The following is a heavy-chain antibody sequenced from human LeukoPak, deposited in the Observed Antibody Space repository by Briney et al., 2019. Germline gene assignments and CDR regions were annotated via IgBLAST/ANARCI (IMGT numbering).Heavy chain of an antibody. J-gene: IGHJ6*03. Sequence: PSETLSLTCTVSGGSIRGYYWSWVRQPPGKGLEWIAYIYYSGSTNYNPSLKSRVAISLDTSKNQFSLKLSSVTAADTAVYYCAVGATHYYMDVWGKGTTVTVSS. CDR1: GGSIRGYY. CDR3: AVGATHYYMDV. V-gene: IGHV4-59*08. D-gene: IGHD3-16*01. CDR2: IYYSGST.